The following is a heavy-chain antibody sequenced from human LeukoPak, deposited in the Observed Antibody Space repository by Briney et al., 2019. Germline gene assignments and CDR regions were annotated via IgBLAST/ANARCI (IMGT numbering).Heavy chain of an antibody. V-gene: IGHV4-39*07. Sequence: SETLSLLCTVSGGSLSSSSYYWGWIRQPPGKGLEWIGSIYYSGSTYYNPSLKSRGTISVDASKNQFSLKLSSVTAADTAVYYCARRVPRATIFLFDYWGQGTLVTVSS. D-gene: IGHD5-24*01. CDR2: IYYSGST. J-gene: IGHJ4*02. CDR1: GGSLSSSSYY. CDR3: ARRVPRATIFLFDY.